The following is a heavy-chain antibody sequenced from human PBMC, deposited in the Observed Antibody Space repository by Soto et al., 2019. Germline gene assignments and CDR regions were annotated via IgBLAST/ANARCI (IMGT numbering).Heavy chain of an antibody. D-gene: IGHD1-26*01. J-gene: IGHJ4*02. CDR3: AGSSDDGWDN. Sequence: EVQLVESGGGLVQPGGSLRLSCAASGFSLSDYSMNWIRQAPGKGLEWVASISSSSSFIHYAESMKGRFTISRDNAKNSLYLQMSSLSAEDTDVYYCAGSSDDGWDNWGQGTLVTVSS. V-gene: IGHV3-21*01. CDR1: GFSLSDYS. CDR2: ISSSSSFI.